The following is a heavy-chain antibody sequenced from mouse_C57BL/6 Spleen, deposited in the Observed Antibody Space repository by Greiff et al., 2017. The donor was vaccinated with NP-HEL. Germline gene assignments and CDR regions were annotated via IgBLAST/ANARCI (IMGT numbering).Heavy chain of an antibody. D-gene: IGHD4-1*01. V-gene: IGHV5-6*01. CDR3: ARQSNWYFDY. Sequence: DVHLVESGGDLVKPGGSLKLSCAASGFTFSSYGMSWVRQTPDKRLEWVATISSGGSYTYYPDSVKGRFTISRDNAKNTLYLQMSSLKSEDTAMYYCARQSNWYFDYWGQGTTLTVSS. CDR2: ISSGGSYT. CDR1: GFTFSSYG. J-gene: IGHJ2*01.